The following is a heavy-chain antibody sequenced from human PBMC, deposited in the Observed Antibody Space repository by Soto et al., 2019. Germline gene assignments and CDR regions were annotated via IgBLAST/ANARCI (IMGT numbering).Heavy chain of an antibody. D-gene: IGHD3-3*01. CDR2: INAGNGNT. J-gene: IGHJ4*02. CDR1: GYTFTSYA. V-gene: IGHV1-3*01. Sequence: QVPLVQSGAEVKKPGASVKVSCKASGYTFTSYAMHWVRQAPGQRLEWMGWINAGNGNTKYSQKFQGRVTITRDTSASTAYMELSSLRSEDTAVYYCARTEGLRFLEWFLDYWGQGTLVTVSS. CDR3: ARTEGLRFLEWFLDY.